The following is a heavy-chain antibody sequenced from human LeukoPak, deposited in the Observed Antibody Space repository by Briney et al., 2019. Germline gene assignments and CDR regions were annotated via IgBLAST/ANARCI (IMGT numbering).Heavy chain of an antibody. V-gene: IGHV3-23*01. Sequence: GGSLRLSCAASGFTFSNAWMTWVRQAPGKGLEWVSTIRATAGTTYYEDSVKGRFTISRDNSKNTQWLQMNSLRAEDTAVYYCAKGGYTSYFEYWGQGTLVTVSS. CDR2: IRATAGTT. CDR1: GFTFSNAW. J-gene: IGHJ4*02. D-gene: IGHD6-13*01. CDR3: AKGGYTSYFEY.